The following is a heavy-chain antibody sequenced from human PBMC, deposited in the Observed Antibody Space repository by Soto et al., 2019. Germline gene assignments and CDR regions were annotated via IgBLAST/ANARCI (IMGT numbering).Heavy chain of an antibody. CDR1: GFSFSSYG. D-gene: IGHD1-26*01. J-gene: IGHJ4*02. Sequence: GGSLRLSCAAYGFSFSSYGMHWVRQAPGKGLEWVAVISYDEGNKYYADSVKGRFTISRDNSKNTVYLQMNSLRAEDTAVYYCAKDPSGGHGSDWGRGTLVPGSS. CDR3: AKDPSGGHGSD. CDR2: ISYDEGNK. V-gene: IGHV3-30*18.